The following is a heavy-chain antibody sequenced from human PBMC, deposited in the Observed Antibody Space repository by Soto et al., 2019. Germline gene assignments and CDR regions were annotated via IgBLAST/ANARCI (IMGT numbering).Heavy chain of an antibody. J-gene: IGHJ6*02. CDR2: ISSKAYGGTR. CDR3: PRDSQCLVQDWGLDL. CDR1: GFTFGDYT. D-gene: IGHD6-19*01. Sequence: EVQLVEAGGGLVQPGRSRRLSCTASGFTFGDYTMSWVRQAPGKGLEWVGFISSKAYGGTRRYAASVEGRFTITRDNSKSIVYQQMNSLNTETVVDFYCPRDSQCLVQDWGLDLWGQGTRITVSS. V-gene: IGHV3-49*04.